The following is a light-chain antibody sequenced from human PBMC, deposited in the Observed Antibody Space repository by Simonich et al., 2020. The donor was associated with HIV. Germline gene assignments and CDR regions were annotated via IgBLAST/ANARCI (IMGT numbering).Light chain of an antibody. CDR2: NDS. V-gene: IGLV3-21*03. CDR3: QVWDSSSDHREV. J-gene: IGLJ2*01. Sequence: SYVLTQPPSVSVAPGKTARITWGGNNIGSKSVHWYQQKPGQAPVLVDYNDSDRPSGIPERFSGSNSGNTATLTISRVEAGDEADYYCQVWDSSSDHREVFGGGTKLTVL. CDR1: NIGSKS.